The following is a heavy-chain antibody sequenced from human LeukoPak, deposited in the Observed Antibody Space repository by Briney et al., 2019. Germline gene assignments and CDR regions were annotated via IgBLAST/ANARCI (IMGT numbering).Heavy chain of an antibody. CDR1: GFTFSSYS. CDR3: ARARVGATRPTCFDY. D-gene: IGHD1-26*01. V-gene: IGHV3-21*01. CDR2: ISSSSSYI. J-gene: IGHJ4*02. Sequence: GKSLRLSCAASGFTFSSYSMNWVRQAPGKGLEWVSSISSSSSYIYYADSVKGRFTISRDNAKNSLYLQMNSLRAEDTAVYYCARARVGATRPTCFDYWGQGTLVTVSS.